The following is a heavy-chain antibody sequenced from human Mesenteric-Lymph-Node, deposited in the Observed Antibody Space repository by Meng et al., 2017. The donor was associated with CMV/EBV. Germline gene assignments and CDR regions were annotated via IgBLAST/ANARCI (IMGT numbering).Heavy chain of an antibody. D-gene: IGHD5-18*01. V-gene: IGHV1-18*01. CDR1: AYTFSNYD. J-gene: IGHJ4*02. Sequence: ASVKVSCKASAYTFSNYDISWVRQAPGQGLEWMGWISAYNGNTNYAQKLQGRVTMTTDTSTSTAYMELRSLRSDDTAVYYCARLIQAFDYWGQGTLVTVSS. CDR3: ARLIQAFDY. CDR2: ISAYNGNT.